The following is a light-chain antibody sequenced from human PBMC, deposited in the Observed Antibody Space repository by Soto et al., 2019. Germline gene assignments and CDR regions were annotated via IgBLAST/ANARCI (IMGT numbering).Light chain of an antibody. CDR1: SSDIGYYNY. J-gene: IGLJ3*02. CDR3: SSYTTSSTQV. V-gene: IGLV2-14*01. CDR2: EVS. Sequence: QSALTQPASVSGSPGQSITISCNGTSSDIGYYNYVSWYRQHPGKAPKLMIYEVSNRPSGVSYRFSGSKSGNTASLAISGLQAEDEADYYCSSYTTSSTQVFGGGTKLTVL.